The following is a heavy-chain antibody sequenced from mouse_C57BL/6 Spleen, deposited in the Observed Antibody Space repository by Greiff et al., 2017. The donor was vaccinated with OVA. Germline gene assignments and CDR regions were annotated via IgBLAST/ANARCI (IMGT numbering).Heavy chain of an antibody. Sequence: VQLQQPGAELVRPGSSVKLSCKASGYTFTSYWMHWVKQRPIQGLEWIGNIDPSDSETHYNQKFKDKATLTVDTSSSTAYMQLSSLTSEDSAVYYCARNYGSSYYAMDYWGQGTSVTVSS. CDR3: ARNYGSSYYAMDY. CDR1: GYTFTSYW. D-gene: IGHD1-1*01. J-gene: IGHJ4*01. V-gene: IGHV1-52*01. CDR2: IDPSDSET.